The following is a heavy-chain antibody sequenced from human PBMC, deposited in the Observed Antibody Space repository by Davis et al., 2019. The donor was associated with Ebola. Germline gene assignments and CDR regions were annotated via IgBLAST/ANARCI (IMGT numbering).Heavy chain of an antibody. V-gene: IGHV3-30*18. D-gene: IGHD3-9*01. Sequence: GESLKISCAASGFTFSSYGMHWVRQAPGKGLEWVAVISYDGSNKYYADSVKGRFTISRDNSKNTLYLQMNSLRAEDTAVYYCAKEYDILTGYYIDDYWGQGTLVTVSS. CDR1: GFTFSSYG. CDR2: ISYDGSNK. CDR3: AKEYDILTGYYIDDY. J-gene: IGHJ4*02.